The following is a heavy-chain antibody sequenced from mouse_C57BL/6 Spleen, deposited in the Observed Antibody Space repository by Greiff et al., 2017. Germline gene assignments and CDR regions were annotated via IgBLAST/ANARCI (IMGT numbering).Heavy chain of an antibody. CDR2: IDPETGGT. D-gene: IGHD1-1*01. V-gene: IGHV1-15*01. Sequence: QVQLQQSGAELVRPGASVTLSCKASGYTFTDYEMHWVKQTPVHGLEWIGAIDPETGGTAYNQKFKGKAILTADKSSSTAYMELRSLTSEDSAVYYCTTNYGSLFDYWGQGTTLTVSS. J-gene: IGHJ2*01. CDR3: TTNYGSLFDY. CDR1: GYTFTDYE.